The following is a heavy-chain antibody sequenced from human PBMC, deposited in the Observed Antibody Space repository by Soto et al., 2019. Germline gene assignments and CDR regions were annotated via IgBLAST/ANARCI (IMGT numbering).Heavy chain of an antibody. Sequence: QVQLQESGPGLVKPSGTLSLTCAVSGDSISSDKWWRWVRQPPGKGLVWIGEIHHSGRTNYNPSLKSRVTILVETPKNQASLELSSMTAADTAVYYCARGGDWQFDYWGQGTLVTVSS. D-gene: IGHD2-21*02. CDR3: ARGGDWQFDY. CDR2: IHHSGRT. CDR1: GDSISSDKW. J-gene: IGHJ4*02. V-gene: IGHV4-4*02.